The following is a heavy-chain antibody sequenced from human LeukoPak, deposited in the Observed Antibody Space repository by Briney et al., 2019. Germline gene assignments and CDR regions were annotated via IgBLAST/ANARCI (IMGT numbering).Heavy chain of an antibody. CDR2: ISAYNGNT. D-gene: IGHD5-24*01. CDR1: GYTFTSYG. J-gene: IGHJ4*02. CDR3: ARLNLRRMATIDYFDY. Sequence: GASVKVSCKASGYTFTSYGISWVRQAPGQGLEWMGWISAYNGNTNYAQKLQGRVTMTTDTSTSTAYMELRSLRSDDTAVYYCARLNLRRMATIDYFDYWGQGTLVTVSS. V-gene: IGHV1-18*01.